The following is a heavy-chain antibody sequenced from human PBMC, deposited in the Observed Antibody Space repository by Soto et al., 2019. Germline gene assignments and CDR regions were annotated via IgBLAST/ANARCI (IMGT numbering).Heavy chain of an antibody. CDR3: ATTGSSRPTSDY. D-gene: IGHD6-13*01. V-gene: IGHV4-39*01. CDR1: GGSISSSSYY. J-gene: IGHJ4*02. Sequence: SETLYIICTVSGGSISSSSYYWGWIRQPPGKGLEWIGSIYYSGSTYYNPSLKSRVTISVDTSKNQFSLKLSSVTAADTAVYYCATTGSSRPTSDYWGQGTLVTVSS. CDR2: IYYSGST.